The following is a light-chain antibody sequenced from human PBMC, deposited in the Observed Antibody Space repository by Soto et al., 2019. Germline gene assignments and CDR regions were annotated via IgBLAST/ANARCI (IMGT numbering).Light chain of an antibody. J-gene: IGLJ1*01. CDR3: QSYDSSLSDLYV. CDR1: SSNIGAGYD. CDR2: GNS. V-gene: IGLV1-40*01. Sequence: QSVLTQPPSVSGAPGQRVTISCTGSSSNIGAGYDVHWYQQLPGTAPKLLIYGNSNRPSGVPDRFSGSKSGTSASLAITGLQAEDEADYYCQSYDSSLSDLYVFGNGTKVTVL.